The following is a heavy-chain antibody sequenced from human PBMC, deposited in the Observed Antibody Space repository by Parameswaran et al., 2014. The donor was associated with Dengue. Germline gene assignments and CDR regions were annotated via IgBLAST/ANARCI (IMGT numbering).Heavy chain of an antibody. CDR1: GYTFTSYY. CDR2: INPSGGST. CDR3: TRDIKVGSGRGWYPGY. D-gene: IGHD6-19*01. J-gene: IGHJ4*02. Sequence: PGASVKVSCRASGYTFTSYYMHWVRQAPGQGLEWMGIINPSGGSTSYAQKFQGRVTMTRDTSTSTVYMELSSLRSGDTAVYYCTRDIKVGSGRGWYPGYWGQGTLVTVSS. V-gene: IGHV1-46*03.